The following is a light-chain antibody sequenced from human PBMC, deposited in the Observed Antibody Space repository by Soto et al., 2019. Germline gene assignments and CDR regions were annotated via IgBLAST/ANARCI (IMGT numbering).Light chain of an antibody. V-gene: IGKV3-11*01. CDR1: PSVSSY. J-gene: IGKJ1*01. Sequence: EIVLTQSPATLSLSPGEKATLSCRASPSVSSYLAWYQQKPGQAPRLLIYDGSIRATGIPARFSGTWSETDFTLTITSLEPEDFAVYYCQQRSNWSRTFGQGTKLEIK. CDR3: QQRSNWSRT. CDR2: DGS.